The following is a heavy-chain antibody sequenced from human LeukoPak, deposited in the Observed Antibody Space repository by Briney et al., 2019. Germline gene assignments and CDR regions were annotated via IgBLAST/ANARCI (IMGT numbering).Heavy chain of an antibody. Sequence: LSGGSPRLSCAASGFTFSSYGMHWVRQAPGKGLEWVAVISYDGSNKYYADSVKGRFTISRDNSKNTLYLQMNSLRAEDTAVYYCAKVFDYSNSAFDYWGQGTLVTVSS. CDR2: ISYDGSNK. CDR1: GFTFSSYG. J-gene: IGHJ4*02. V-gene: IGHV3-30*18. D-gene: IGHD4-11*01. CDR3: AKVFDYSNSAFDY.